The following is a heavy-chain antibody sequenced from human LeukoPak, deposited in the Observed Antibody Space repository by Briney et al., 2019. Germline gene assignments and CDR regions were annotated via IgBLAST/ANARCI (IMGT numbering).Heavy chain of an antibody. CDR1: GYSISSGYY. D-gene: IGHD1-1*01. J-gene: IGHJ3*02. CDR2: IYHSGRT. V-gene: IGHV4-38-2*02. CDR3: ARDVGRRYNWNDGAHAFDI. Sequence: SETLSLTCAVSGYSISSGYYWGWIRQPPGKGLEWIGSIYHSGRTYYTPSLKSRVTISVDTSKNQFSLKLSSVTAADTAVYYCARDVGRRYNWNDGAHAFDIWGQGAMVTVSS.